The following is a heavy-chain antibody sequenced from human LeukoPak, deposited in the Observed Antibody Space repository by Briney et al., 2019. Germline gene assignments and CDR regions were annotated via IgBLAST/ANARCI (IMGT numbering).Heavy chain of an antibody. Sequence: GGSLRLSCAASGFTFSSYSMNWVRRAPGKGLEWVSYISSSSSTIYYADSVKGRFTISRDNAKNSLYLQMNSLRAEDTAVYYCARDRGVTIFGVVSYYMDVWGKGTTVTVSS. D-gene: IGHD3-3*01. J-gene: IGHJ6*03. CDR1: GFTFSSYS. CDR2: ISSSSSTI. CDR3: ARDRGVTIFGVVSYYMDV. V-gene: IGHV3-48*01.